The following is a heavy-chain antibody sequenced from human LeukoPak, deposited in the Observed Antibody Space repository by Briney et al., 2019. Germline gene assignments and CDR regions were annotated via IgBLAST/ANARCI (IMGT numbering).Heavy chain of an antibody. D-gene: IGHD6-6*01. V-gene: IGHV3-7*01. CDR3: ARRGGSSSRRSPVDY. CDR1: GFTFSSYW. CDR2: IKEDGSQK. Sequence: GGSLRLSCSASGFTFSSYWMTWVRQAPGKGPEWVANIKEDGSQKYYVDSVRGRFTISRDNAKNELFLKMNSLRAEDTDVYYCARRGGSSSRRSPVDYWGQGTLVSVSS. J-gene: IGHJ4*02.